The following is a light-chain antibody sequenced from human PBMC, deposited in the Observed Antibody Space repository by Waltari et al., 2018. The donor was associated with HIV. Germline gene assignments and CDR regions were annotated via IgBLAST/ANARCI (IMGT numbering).Light chain of an antibody. Sequence: QSPLTQPPSVSRSPVQSVPISYTCTSRHIGGYKFASCYLRFPGKAPSVIIHDVNKRPSGVPDRFSGSKSGNTASLTISGLQTDDEADYYCCSYAGNSDVVFGGGTTLTVL. J-gene: IGLJ2*01. CDR1: SRHIGGYKF. V-gene: IGLV2-11*01. CDR2: DVN. CDR3: CSYAGNSDVV.